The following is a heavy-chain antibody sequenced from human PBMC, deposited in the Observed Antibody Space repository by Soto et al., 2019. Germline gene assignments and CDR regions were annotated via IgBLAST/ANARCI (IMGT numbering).Heavy chain of an antibody. CDR1: GGSISSSSYY. CDR2: IYYSGST. CDR3: ARKRPSFIAARPDVFDY. Sequence: SETLSLTCTVSGGSISSSSYYWGWIRQPPGKGLEWIGSIYYSGSTYYNPSLKSRVTISVDTSKNQFSLKLSSVTAADTAVYYCARKRPSFIAARPDVFDYWGQGTLVTVSS. J-gene: IGHJ4*02. D-gene: IGHD6-6*01. V-gene: IGHV4-39*01.